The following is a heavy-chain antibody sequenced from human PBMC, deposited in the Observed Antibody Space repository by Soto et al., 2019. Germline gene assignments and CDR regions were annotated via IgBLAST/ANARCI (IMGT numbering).Heavy chain of an antibody. D-gene: IGHD3-22*01. J-gene: IGHJ4*02. CDR3: ARSRDYYDSSGYFPFFDY. CDR2: ISSSSSTI. CDR1: GFTFSSYS. Sequence: GGSLRLSCAASGFTFSSYSMNWVRQAPGKGLEWVSYISSSSSTIYYADSVKGRFTISRDNAKNSLYLQMNSLRAEDTAVYYCARSRDYYDSSGYFPFFDYWGQGTLVTVSS. V-gene: IGHV3-48*01.